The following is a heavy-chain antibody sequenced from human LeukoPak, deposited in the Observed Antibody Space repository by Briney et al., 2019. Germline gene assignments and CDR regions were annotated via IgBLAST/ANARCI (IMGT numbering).Heavy chain of an antibody. CDR1: GGSFSGYY. V-gene: IGHV4-34*01. Sequence: SETLSLTCAVYGGSFSGYYWSWIRQPPGKGLEWIGEINHSGSTNYNPSLKSRVTISVDTSKDQFSLKLSSVTAADTAVYYCARAYELLWFGELLSGEYFQHWGQGTLVTVSS. CDR2: INHSGST. J-gene: IGHJ1*01. D-gene: IGHD3-10*01. CDR3: ARAYELLWFGELLSGEYFQH.